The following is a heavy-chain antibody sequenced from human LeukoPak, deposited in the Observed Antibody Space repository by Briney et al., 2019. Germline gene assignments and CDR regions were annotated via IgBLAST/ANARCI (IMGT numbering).Heavy chain of an antibody. CDR2: ISSSSSYI. CDR3: AREDIVVVPFDY. CDR1: GFTFSSYS. Sequence: PGGSLRLSCAASGFTFSSYSMNWVRQAPGKGLEWVSSISSSSSYIYYADSVKGRFTISRDNAKNSLYLQMNSLRAEDTAVYYCAREDIVVVPFDYWGQGTLVTVSS. V-gene: IGHV3-21*01. D-gene: IGHD2-2*01. J-gene: IGHJ4*02.